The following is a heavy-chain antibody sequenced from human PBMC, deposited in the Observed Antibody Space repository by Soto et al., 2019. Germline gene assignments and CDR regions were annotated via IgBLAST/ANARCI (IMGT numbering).Heavy chain of an antibody. D-gene: IGHD3-10*01. CDR3: ARVPYGSGSYYNGQNYYYYYYGMDV. Sequence: SETLSLTCAVYGGSFSGYYWSWIRQPPGKGLEWIGEINHSGSTNYNPSLKSRVTISVDTSKNQFSLKLSSVTAADTAVYYCARVPYGSGSYYNGQNYYYYYYGMDVWGQGTTVTVPS. CDR1: GGSFSGYY. V-gene: IGHV4-34*01. J-gene: IGHJ6*02. CDR2: INHSGST.